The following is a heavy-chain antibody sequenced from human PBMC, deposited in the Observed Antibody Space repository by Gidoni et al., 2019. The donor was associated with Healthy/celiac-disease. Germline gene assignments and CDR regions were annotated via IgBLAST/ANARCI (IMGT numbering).Heavy chain of an antibody. CDR1: GFTFSSYG. Sequence: QVQLVESGGGVVQPGRSLRLSCAASGFTFSSYGMHWVRQAPGKGLEWVAVISYDGSNKYYADSVKGRFTISRDNSKNTLYLQMNSLRAEDTAVYYCANPIAAAGTVSGMDVWGQGTTVTVSS. CDR3: ANPIAAAGTVSGMDV. CDR2: ISYDGSNK. D-gene: IGHD6-13*01. J-gene: IGHJ6*02. V-gene: IGHV3-30*18.